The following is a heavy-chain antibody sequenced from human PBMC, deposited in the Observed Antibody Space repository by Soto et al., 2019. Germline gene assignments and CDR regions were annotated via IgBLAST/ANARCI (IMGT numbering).Heavy chain of an antibody. D-gene: IGHD3-16*02. V-gene: IGHV3-21*01. CDR2: ISSSSSYI. CDR1: GFTFSSYS. Sequence: GGSLRLSCAASGFTFSSYSMNWVRQAPGKGLEWVSSISSSSSYIYYADSVKGRFTISRDNAKNSLYLQMNSLRAEDTAVYYCARDENMITFGGVIVAYYWGQGTLVTVSS. J-gene: IGHJ4*02. CDR3: ARDENMITFGGVIVAYY.